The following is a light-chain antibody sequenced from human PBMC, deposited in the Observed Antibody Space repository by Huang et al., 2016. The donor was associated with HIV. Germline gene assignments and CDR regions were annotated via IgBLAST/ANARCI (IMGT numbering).Light chain of an antibody. CDR3: LQDFNYPRT. CDR2: AAS. V-gene: IGKV1-6*02. CDR1: QDIPND. Sequence: AIQLTQSPSSLSASVGDRVTITCRASQDIPNDLGWYQKKPGKAPKLLISAASTLRSGVPSRFSGSGSGTDFTLTISSLQPEDFATYFCLQDFNYPRTFGQGTRVEIK. J-gene: IGKJ1*01.